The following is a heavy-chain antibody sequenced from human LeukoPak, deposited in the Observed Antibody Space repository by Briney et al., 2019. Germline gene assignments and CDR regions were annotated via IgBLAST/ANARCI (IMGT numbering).Heavy chain of an antibody. CDR2: IRYDGSNK. CDR1: GFTFSSYA. J-gene: IGHJ4*02. Sequence: GGSLRLSCAASGFTFSSYAMSWVRQAPGKGLEWVAFIRYDGSNKYYADSVKGRFTISRDNSKNTLYLQMNSLRAEDTAVYYCAKVYVSLFDYWGQRTLVTASS. D-gene: IGHD3-16*01. V-gene: IGHV3-30*02. CDR3: AKVYVSLFDY.